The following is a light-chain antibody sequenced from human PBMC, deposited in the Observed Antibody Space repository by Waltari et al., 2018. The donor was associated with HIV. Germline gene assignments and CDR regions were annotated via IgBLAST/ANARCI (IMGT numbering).Light chain of an antibody. CDR2: QDS. Sequence: SYELTQPPSVSVSPGQTASITCSGDKLGDKYACWYQQKPGQSPVLVIYQDSKRPSGIPERFSGSNSGNTATLTISGTQAMDEADYYCQARDSSTFVVFGGGTKLTVL. CDR3: QARDSSTFVV. CDR1: KLGDKY. J-gene: IGLJ2*01. V-gene: IGLV3-1*01.